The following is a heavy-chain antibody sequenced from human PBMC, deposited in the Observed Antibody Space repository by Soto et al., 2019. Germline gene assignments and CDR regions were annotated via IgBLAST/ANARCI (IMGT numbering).Heavy chain of an antibody. J-gene: IGHJ5*02. D-gene: IGHD6-13*01. CDR1: GGSFSGYY. Sequence: SETLSLTCAVYGGSFSGYYWSWIRQPPGKGLEWIGEINHSGSTNYNPSLKSRVTISVDTSKNQFSLKLSSVTAADTAVYYYARGLLRGFIAAAGRKSNWFDPWGQGTLVTVSS. CDR3: ARGLLRGFIAAAGRKSNWFDP. V-gene: IGHV4-34*01. CDR2: INHSGST.